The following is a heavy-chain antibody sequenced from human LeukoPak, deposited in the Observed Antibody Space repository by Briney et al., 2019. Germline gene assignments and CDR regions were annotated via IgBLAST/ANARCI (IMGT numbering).Heavy chain of an antibody. CDR1: GFTFGTYS. V-gene: IGHV3-30-3*01. CDR2: ISSAGTII. D-gene: IGHD6-19*01. J-gene: IGHJ4*02. CDR3: AKDHRWLVDY. Sequence: GGSLRLSCAASGFTFGTYSMHWVRQAPGKGQEWVAIISSAGTIINYADSVRGRFSISSDNSRDTLYLQMDSLRTEDTAVYYCAKDHRWLVDYWGQGTLVTVSS.